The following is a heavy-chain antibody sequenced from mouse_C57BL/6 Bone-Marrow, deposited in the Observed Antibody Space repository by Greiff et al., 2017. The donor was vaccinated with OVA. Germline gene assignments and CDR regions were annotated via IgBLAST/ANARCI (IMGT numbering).Heavy chain of an antibody. CDR2: IWRGGSI. CDR3: AKNYGSSPYYFDY. V-gene: IGHV2-5*01. J-gene: IGHJ2*01. CDR1: GFSLTSYG. Sequence: QVQLQQSGPGLVQPSQSLSITCTVSGFSLTSYGVHWVRQSPGKGLEWLGVIWRGGSIDYNAAFMSRLSITKDNSKSQVFFKMNSLQADDTAIYYCAKNYGSSPYYFDYWGQGTTLTVSS. D-gene: IGHD1-1*01.